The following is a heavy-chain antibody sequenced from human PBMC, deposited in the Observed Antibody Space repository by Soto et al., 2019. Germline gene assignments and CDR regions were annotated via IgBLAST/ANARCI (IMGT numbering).Heavy chain of an antibody. CDR2: IYYSGST. Sequence: SETLSLTCTVSGGSISSYYWSWIRQPPGKGLEWIGYIYYSGSTNYNPSLKSRVTISVDTSKNQFSLKLSSVTAADTAVYYCARRFGGYDEEGWYFDLWGRGTLVTVSS. CDR3: ARRFGGYDEEGWYFDL. J-gene: IGHJ2*01. V-gene: IGHV4-59*08. CDR1: GGSISSYY. D-gene: IGHD5-12*01.